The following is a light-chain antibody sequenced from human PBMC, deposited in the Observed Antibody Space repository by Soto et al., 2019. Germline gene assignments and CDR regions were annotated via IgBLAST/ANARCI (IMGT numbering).Light chain of an antibody. CDR1: QSVDGY. J-gene: IGKJ4*01. Sequence: EVVMTQSPGTLSVSLGESATLSCRASQSVDGYLAWYRQKPGQAPRLLIHGASSRVTGIPDRSSGSGSGTDFTLTITRLEPEDFAVYYCQQYQSLTFGGGTKVDI. CDR2: GAS. V-gene: IGKV3-20*01. CDR3: QQYQSLT.